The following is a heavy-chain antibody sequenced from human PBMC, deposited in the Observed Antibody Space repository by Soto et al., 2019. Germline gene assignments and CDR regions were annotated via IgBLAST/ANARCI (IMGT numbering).Heavy chain of an antibody. CDR1: GFTFSIYG. V-gene: IGHV3-30*18. D-gene: IGHD4-4*01. J-gene: IGHJ3*02. Sequence: GGSLRLSCAASGFTFSIYGMQWVRQAPGKGLEWVAVISYDGSNKYYADSVKGRFTISRDNSKNTLYLQMNSLRAEDTAVYYCAKHTVRGAFDIWGQGTMVTVSS. CDR3: AKHTVRGAFDI. CDR2: ISYDGSNK.